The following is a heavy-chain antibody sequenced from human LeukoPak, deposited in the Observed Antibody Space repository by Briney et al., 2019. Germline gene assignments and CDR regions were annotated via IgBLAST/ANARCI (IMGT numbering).Heavy chain of an antibody. J-gene: IGHJ2*01. CDR1: GYSISSGYY. CDR2: IYHSGST. CDR3: GRVAPTKKQQLVPPYWYFDL. Sequence: PSETLSLTCTVSGYSISSGYYWGWIRQPPGKGLEWIGSIYHSGSTYYNPALKSRATISVDTSKNQFSLKLSSVTAADTAVYYCGRVAPTKKQQLVPPYWYFDLWGRGTLVTVSS. D-gene: IGHD6-13*01. V-gene: IGHV4-38-2*02.